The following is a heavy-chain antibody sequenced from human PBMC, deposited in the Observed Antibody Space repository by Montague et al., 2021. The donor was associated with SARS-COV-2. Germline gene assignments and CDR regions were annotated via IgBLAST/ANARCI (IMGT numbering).Heavy chain of an antibody. CDR2: IYYSGST. J-gene: IGHJ5*02. CDR3: ARGHWVNYDSSGWGFDA. D-gene: IGHD3-22*01. V-gene: IGHV4-59*12. Sequence: SETLSLTCTVSGGSISSYYWSWIRQPPGKGLEWIGYIYYSGSTNYNPSLKSRVTISVDTSKNQFSLKLTSVTAADTAVYYCARGHWVNYDSSGWGFDAWGQGTPVTVSS. CDR1: GGSISSYY.